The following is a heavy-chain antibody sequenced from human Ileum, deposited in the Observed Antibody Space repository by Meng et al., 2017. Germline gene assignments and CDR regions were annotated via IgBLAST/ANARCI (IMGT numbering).Heavy chain of an antibody. CDR2: ISYDGSNK. CDR1: GCTFSSYA. D-gene: IGHD3-22*01. V-gene: IGHV3-30-3*01. J-gene: IGHJ4*02. CDR3: ARDTKNYYDSSGYPGPLDY. Sequence: QVQRVESGGGVVQAGRALRLSCEASGCTFSSYAMPWVHHAPGKGLAWVAVISYDGSNKYYADSVKGRFTISRDNSKNTLYLQMNSLRAEDTAVYYCARDTKNYYDSSGYPGPLDYWGQGTLVTVSS.